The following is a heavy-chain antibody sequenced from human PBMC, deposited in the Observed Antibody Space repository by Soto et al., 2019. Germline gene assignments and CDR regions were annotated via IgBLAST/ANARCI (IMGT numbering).Heavy chain of an antibody. J-gene: IGHJ4*02. CDR2: ISGSGGST. V-gene: IGHV3-23*01. D-gene: IGHD3-22*01. Sequence: GGSLRLSCAASGFTFSSYAMSWVRQAPGKGLEWVSAISGSGGSTYYADSVKGRFTISRDNSKNTLYLQMNSLRAEDTAVYYCAKDRVLNKPYYYDSSGYCYDYWGQGTLVTVSS. CDR1: GFTFSSYA. CDR3: AKDRVLNKPYYYDSSGYCYDY.